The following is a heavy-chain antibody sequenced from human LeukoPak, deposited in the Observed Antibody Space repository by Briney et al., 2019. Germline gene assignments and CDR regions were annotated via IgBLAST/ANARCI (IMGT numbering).Heavy chain of an antibody. J-gene: IGHJ6*02. Sequence: SETLSLTCAVYGGSFSGYYWSWIRQPPGKGLEWIGEINHSGSTNYNPSLKSRVTISVDTSKNQFSLKLSSVTAADTAVYYCARAPGRGVTRDYWYYGMDVWGQGTTVTVSS. CDR1: GGSFSGYY. CDR3: ARAPGRGVTRDYWYYGMDV. V-gene: IGHV4-34*01. CDR2: INHSGST. D-gene: IGHD2-21*02.